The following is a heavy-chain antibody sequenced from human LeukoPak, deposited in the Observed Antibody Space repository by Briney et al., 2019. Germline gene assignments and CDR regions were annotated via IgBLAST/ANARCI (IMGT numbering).Heavy chain of an antibody. CDR1: GFSVSHNY. Sequence: GGSLRLSCAASGFSVSHNYMSWVRQAPGKGLEWVSTIYSGGSTYYADSVKGRFTISRDNSKNTLYLQMNSLRAEDTAVYYCARHDWFDPWGRGTLVTVSS. CDR3: ARHDWFDP. V-gene: IGHV3-53*01. J-gene: IGHJ5*02. CDR2: IYSGGST.